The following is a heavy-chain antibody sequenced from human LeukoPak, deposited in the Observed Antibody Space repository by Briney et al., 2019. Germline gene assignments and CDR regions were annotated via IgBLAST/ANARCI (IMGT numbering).Heavy chain of an antibody. J-gene: IGHJ4*02. CDR2: IRYDGSNK. D-gene: IGHD5-24*01. CDR1: GFTFSSYG. V-gene: IGHV3-30*02. Sequence: GGSLRLSCAASGFTFSSYGMHWARQAPGKGLEWVAFIRYDGSNKYYADSVRGRFTISRDNSKNTLYLQMNSLRAEDTAVYYCARVIILEMASPYFDYWGQGTLVTVSS. CDR3: ARVIILEMASPYFDY.